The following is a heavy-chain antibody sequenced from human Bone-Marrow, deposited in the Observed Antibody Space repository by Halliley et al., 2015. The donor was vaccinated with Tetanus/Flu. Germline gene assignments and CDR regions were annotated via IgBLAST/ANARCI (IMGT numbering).Heavy chain of an antibody. D-gene: IGHD5-18*01. J-gene: IGHJ2*01. Sequence: TLSLTCTVSGDSMTSRNYYWAWVRQSPGKGLEWIGSVFYTGSPFYNPSLKSRLTMAVDTSKNQFSLQLTSVTAADTSLYYCARLYTAVGNGYFDLWGRGTLVTVSS. V-gene: IGHV4-39*01. CDR3: ARLYTAVGNGYFDL. CDR2: VFYTGSP. CDR1: GDSMTSRNYY.